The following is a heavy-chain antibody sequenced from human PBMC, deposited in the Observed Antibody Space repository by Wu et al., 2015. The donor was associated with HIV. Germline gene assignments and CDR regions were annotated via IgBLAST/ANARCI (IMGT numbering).Heavy chain of an antibody. CDR1: GYTFSNYY. V-gene: IGHV1-2*02. J-gene: IGHJ5*01. CDR3: ARNRDYGDYNFDS. D-gene: IGHD4-17*01. Sequence: QVQLVQSGTEVKKPGASVKVSCKASGYTFSNYYIHWIRQAPGQGLEWMGWISPRTGNTKYMQKFEGTITLTRDTSIMTTYLQLSRLTSDDTALYYCARNRDYGDYNFDSWGQGTLVTVSS. CDR2: ISPRTGNT.